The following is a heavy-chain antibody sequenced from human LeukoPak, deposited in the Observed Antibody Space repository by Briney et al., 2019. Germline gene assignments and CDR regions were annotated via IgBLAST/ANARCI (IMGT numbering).Heavy chain of an antibody. CDR1: GGSISTNY. Sequence: SETLSLTCTVSGGSISTNYLSWIRQPPGKGLEWLGYIYYSGSTKYNPSLQSRVTMSMDTSKNQLALKLSSVTAADTAVYYCARQHPIYDSSGYDDYWGQGTLVTVSS. CDR3: ARQHPIYDSSGYDDY. D-gene: IGHD3-22*01. V-gene: IGHV4-59*08. J-gene: IGHJ4*02. CDR2: IYYSGST.